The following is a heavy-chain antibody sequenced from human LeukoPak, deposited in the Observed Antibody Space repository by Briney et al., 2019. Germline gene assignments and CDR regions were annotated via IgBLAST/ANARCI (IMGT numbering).Heavy chain of an antibody. V-gene: IGHV4-59*01. D-gene: IGHD3-10*01. CDR3: VGMIRGVSI. Sequence: PSETLSLTCTVSGGSISSYYWSWIRQPPGKGLEWIGYIYYSGSTNYNPSLKSRVTISVDTSKNQFSLKLSSVTAADTAVYYCVGMIRGVSIWGQGTLVTVSS. CDR1: GGSISSYY. CDR2: IYYSGST. J-gene: IGHJ4*02.